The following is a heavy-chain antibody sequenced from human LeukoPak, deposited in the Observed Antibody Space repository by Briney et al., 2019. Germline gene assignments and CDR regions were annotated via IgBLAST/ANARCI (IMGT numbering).Heavy chain of an antibody. V-gene: IGHV4-4*02. Sequence: PSGTLSLTCAVSGGSISSSNWWSWVRQPPGKGLEWIGSIYYSGSTYYNPSLKSRVTISVDTSKNQFSLKLSSVTAADTAVYYCARAAYYDSRIDYWGQGTLVTVSS. CDR3: ARAAYYDSRIDY. J-gene: IGHJ4*02. CDR2: IYYSGST. CDR1: GGSISSSNW. D-gene: IGHD3-22*01.